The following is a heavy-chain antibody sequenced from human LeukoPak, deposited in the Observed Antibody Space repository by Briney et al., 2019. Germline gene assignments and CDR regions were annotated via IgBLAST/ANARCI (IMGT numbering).Heavy chain of an antibody. CDR2: ISGSGGST. V-gene: IGHV3-23*01. CDR1: GFTFSSYA. CDR3: ARDSSMLRGPLVIYYFDF. D-gene: IGHD3-10*01. Sequence: GGSLRLSCAASGFTFSSYAMSWVRQAPGKGLEWVSAISGSGGSTYYAVSVKGRFTISRDNSKNTLYLQMNSLRVEDTAVYYCARDSSMLRGPLVIYYFDFWGQGTLVTVSS. J-gene: IGHJ4*02.